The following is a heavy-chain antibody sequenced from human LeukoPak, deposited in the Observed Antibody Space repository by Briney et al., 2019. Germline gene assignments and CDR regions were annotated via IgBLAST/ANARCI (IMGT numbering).Heavy chain of an antibody. J-gene: IGHJ4*02. CDR3: ATPIGYSTNGVCDELDY. D-gene: IGHD2-8*01. CDR1: GYTFTGYY. Sequence: ASVKVSCKASGYTFTGYYMHWVRQAPGQGLEWMGWINPNSGGTNYAQKFQGRVTMTRDTSISTAYMELSRLRSDDTAVYYCATPIGYSTNGVCDELDYWGQGTLFTVSS. CDR2: INPNSGGT. V-gene: IGHV1-2*02.